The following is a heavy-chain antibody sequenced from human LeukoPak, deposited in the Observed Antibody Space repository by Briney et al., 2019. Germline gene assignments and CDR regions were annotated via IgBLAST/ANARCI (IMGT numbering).Heavy chain of an antibody. Sequence: GGSLRLSCAASGFTVSRNYMSWVRQAPGKGLEWVSVIYSGGSTYYADSVKGRFTISRDNSKNTLYLQMNSLRAEDTAVYYCASTPTYYYDSSGYYIDYWGQGTLVTVSS. J-gene: IGHJ4*02. CDR1: GFTVSRNY. D-gene: IGHD3-22*01. CDR2: IYSGGST. CDR3: ASTPTYYYDSSGYYIDY. V-gene: IGHV3-53*01.